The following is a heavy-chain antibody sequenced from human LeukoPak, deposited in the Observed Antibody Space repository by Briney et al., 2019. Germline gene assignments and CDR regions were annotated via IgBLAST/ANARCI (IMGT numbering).Heavy chain of an antibody. CDR2: ISSSSSYI. CDR1: GFTFSSYA. Sequence: GGSLRLSCAASGFTFSSYAMSWVRQAPGKGLEWVSSISSSSSYIYYADSVKGRFTISRDNAKNSLYLQMNSLRAEDTAVYYCARGRGLTPNNWGRGTLVTVSS. V-gene: IGHV3-21*01. D-gene: IGHD3-10*01. J-gene: IGHJ4*02. CDR3: ARGRGLTPNN.